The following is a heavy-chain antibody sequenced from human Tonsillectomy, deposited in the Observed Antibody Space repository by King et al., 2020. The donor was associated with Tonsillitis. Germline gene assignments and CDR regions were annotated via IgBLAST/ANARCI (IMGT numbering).Heavy chain of an antibody. V-gene: IGHV3-30*02. J-gene: IGHJ6*02. CDR1: GFIFSSYG. Sequence: VQLVESGGGVVQPGGSLRLSCAASGFIFSSYGMHWVRQAPGKGLEWVAFIRYDGSNKYHADSVKGRFTISRDNSKNTLYLQMNSLRGKDTAVYYCAKASNGYGDFGSPYYYYYGMDVWGQGATVTISS. CDR2: IRYDGSNK. CDR3: AKASNGYGDFGSPYYYYYGMDV. D-gene: IGHD4-17*01.